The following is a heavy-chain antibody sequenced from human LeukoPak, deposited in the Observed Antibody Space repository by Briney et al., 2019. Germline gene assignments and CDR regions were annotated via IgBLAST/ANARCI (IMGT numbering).Heavy chain of an antibody. J-gene: IGHJ4*02. Sequence: GGSLRLSCAASGFTFSSYAMSWVRQAPGKGLEWVSAISGNGGRIYYGASVKGRFTISRDNSKNTLNLQMNSLRAEDTAVYYCATSKYSGSYWGQGTLVTVPS. CDR2: ISGNGGRI. D-gene: IGHD1-26*01. CDR3: ATSKYSGSY. V-gene: IGHV3-23*01. CDR1: GFTFSSYA.